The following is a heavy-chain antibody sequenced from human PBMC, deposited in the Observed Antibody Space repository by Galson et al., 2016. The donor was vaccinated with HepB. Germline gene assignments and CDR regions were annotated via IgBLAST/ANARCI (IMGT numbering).Heavy chain of an antibody. CDR2: IDPRDSST. J-gene: IGHJ4*02. Sequence: QSGAAAKKPGESLTISCKASGYIFTHYWITWVRQMPGKGLEWMGRIDPRDSSTQFTPSFQGPVTISTDKSINTAYLQWGSLKAADTAMYYCARNALVRKGRHYFDYWSQGTLVTVSS. CDR1: GYIFTHYW. CDR3: ARNALVRKGRHYFDY. V-gene: IGHV5-10-1*01. D-gene: IGHD2-2*01.